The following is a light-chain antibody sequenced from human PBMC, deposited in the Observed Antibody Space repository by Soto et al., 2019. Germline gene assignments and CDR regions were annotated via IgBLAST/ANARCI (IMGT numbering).Light chain of an antibody. V-gene: IGKV3-20*01. CDR3: QQYGSSPLT. CDR1: QTVTSSY. Sequence: EIVLTQSPGTLSLSPAERATPSCRASQTVTSSYLAWYQQKPGQAPRLLIYGASSRATGIPDRFSGSGSGTDFTLTISRLEPEDFAVYFCQQYGSSPLTFGQGTKVDIK. CDR2: GAS. J-gene: IGKJ1*01.